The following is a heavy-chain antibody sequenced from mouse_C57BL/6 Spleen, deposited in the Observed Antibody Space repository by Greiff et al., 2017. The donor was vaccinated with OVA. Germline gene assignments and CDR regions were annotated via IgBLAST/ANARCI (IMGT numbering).Heavy chain of an antibody. J-gene: IGHJ2*01. Sequence: EVQLVESEGGLVQPGRSMKLSCTASGFTFSDYYMAWVRQVPEKGLEWVANINYDGSSTYYLDSLKSRFIISRDNAKNILYLQMSSLKSEDTATYYCARDYYGRGYFDYWGQGTTLTVSS. V-gene: IGHV5-16*01. CDR1: GFTFSDYY. CDR2: INYDGSST. CDR3: ARDYYGRGYFDY. D-gene: IGHD1-1*01.